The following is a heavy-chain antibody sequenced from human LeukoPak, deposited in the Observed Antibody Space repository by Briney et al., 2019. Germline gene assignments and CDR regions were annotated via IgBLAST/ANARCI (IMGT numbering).Heavy chain of an antibody. J-gene: IGHJ4*02. V-gene: IGHV1-69*13. CDR1: GGTFSSYA. Sequence: GASVKVSCKASGGTFSSYAISWARQAPGQGLEWMGGIIPIFGTANYAQKFQGRVTITADESTSTAYMELSSLRSEDTAVYYCARLRQYSGYVDYWGQGTLVTVSS. CDR2: IIPIFGTA. CDR3: ARLRQYSGYVDY. D-gene: IGHD5-12*01.